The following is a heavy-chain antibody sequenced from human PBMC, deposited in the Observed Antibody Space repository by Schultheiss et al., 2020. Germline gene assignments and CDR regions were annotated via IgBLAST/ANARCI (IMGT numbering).Heavy chain of an antibody. CDR2: IWYDGSNK. Sequence: GESLKISCAASGFTFSSYGMHWVRQAPGKGLEWVAVIWYDGSNKYYADSVKGRFTISRDNSKNTLYLQMNSLRAEDTAVYYCASQQVRGVGSRNYGMDVWGQGTTVTVSS. V-gene: IGHV3-33*01. D-gene: IGHD3-10*01. CDR1: GFTFSSYG. CDR3: ASQQVRGVGSRNYGMDV. J-gene: IGHJ6*02.